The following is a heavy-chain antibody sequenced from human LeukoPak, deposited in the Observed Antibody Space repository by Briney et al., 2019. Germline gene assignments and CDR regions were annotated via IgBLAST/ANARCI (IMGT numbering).Heavy chain of an antibody. D-gene: IGHD3-3*01. CDR3: ARHVVYYDFWSGYYKPPPDAFDI. J-gene: IGHJ3*02. CDR1: GGSISSGGYS. CDR2: IYHSGST. V-gene: IGHV4-30-2*03. Sequence: PSQTLSLTCAVSGGSISSGGYSWSWIRQPPGKGLEWIGYIYHSGSTYYNPSLKSRVTISVDTSKNQFSLKLSSVTAADTAVYYCARHVVYYDFWSGYYKPPPDAFDIWGQGTMVTVSS.